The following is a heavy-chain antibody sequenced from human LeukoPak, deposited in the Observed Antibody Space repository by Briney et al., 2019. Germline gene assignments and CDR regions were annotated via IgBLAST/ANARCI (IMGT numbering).Heavy chain of an antibody. J-gene: IGHJ3*02. V-gene: IGHV1-2*06. D-gene: IGHD3-22*01. Sequence: GASVKVSCKASGYTFTGYNMHWVRQAPGQGLEWMGRINPNSGGTNYAQKFQGRVTMTRDTSISTAYMELSRLRSDDTAVYYCAREYDSSFGPAFDIWGQGTMVTVPS. CDR3: AREYDSSFGPAFDI. CDR1: GYTFTGYN. CDR2: INPNSGGT.